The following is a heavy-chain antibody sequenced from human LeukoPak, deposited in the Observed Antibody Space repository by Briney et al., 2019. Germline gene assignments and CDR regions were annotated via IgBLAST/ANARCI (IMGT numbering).Heavy chain of an antibody. CDR3: ARDPGSHWFDY. J-gene: IGHJ4*02. CDR2: IWYDGSNK. D-gene: IGHD2-15*01. CDR1: GFTFSSYG. Sequence: GGFLRLSCAASGFTFSSYGMHWVRQAPGKGLEWVAVIWYDGSNKYYADSVKGRFTISRDNSKNTLYLQMNSLRAEDTAVYYCARDPGSHWFDYWGQGTLVTVSS. V-gene: IGHV3-33*01.